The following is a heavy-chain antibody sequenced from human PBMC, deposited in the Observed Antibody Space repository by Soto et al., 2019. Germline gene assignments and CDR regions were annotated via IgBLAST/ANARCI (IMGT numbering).Heavy chain of an antibody. CDR1: GFTFSSYG. V-gene: IGHV3-30*03. CDR2: ISYDGTYK. Sequence: GGSLRLSCAATGFTFSSYGMHWVRQTPGKGLEWVAAISYDGTYKYYADSVKGRFTISRDNSKNTLNLQLNSLKTEDTAVYYCARDRSLLHTTSRGCFDYWGLGTLVTVS. J-gene: IGHJ4*02. D-gene: IGHD2-2*01. CDR3: ARDRSLLHTTSRGCFDY.